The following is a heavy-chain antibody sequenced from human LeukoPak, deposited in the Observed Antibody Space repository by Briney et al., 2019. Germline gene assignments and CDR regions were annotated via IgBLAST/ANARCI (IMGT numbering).Heavy chain of an antibody. CDR3: ARGQQLLGEGVDY. V-gene: IGHV3-33*01. CDR2: MWYDGSNT. J-gene: IGHJ4*02. Sequence: GGSLRLSCGASVFTLSIYRMHGVRQAPGKGREGVAVMWYDGSNTCYADSVKGRFTISRDNSKNTLYLQMNRLSAEDTAVYYCARGQQLLGEGVDYWGQGTLVTVSS. CDR1: VFTLSIYR. D-gene: IGHD2-2*01.